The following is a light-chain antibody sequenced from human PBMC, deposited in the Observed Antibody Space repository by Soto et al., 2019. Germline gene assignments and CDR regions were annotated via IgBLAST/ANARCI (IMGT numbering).Light chain of an antibody. Sequence: QSALPQPASVSGSPGQSITISCTGTSSDVGRYNHVSWYQQHPGRAPQLIIYEVSTRPSGLSNRFSGSKSGNTASLTISGLQAEDEVDYYCCSYTTRSTLVFGSGTKLTVL. J-gene: IGLJ1*01. V-gene: IGLV2-14*03. CDR2: EVS. CDR3: CSYTTRSTLV. CDR1: SSDVGRYNH.